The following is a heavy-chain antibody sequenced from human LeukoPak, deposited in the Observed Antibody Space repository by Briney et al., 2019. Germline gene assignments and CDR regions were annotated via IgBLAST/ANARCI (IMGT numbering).Heavy chain of an antibody. J-gene: IGHJ3*02. Sequence: ASVKVSCKASGYTFTSYYMHWVRQAPGQGLEWMGWINPNSGGTNYAQKFQGRVTMTRDKSIRTAYLELSRLTSDDTAVYYCARNIWFGESADAFDIWGQGTMVTVSS. CDR2: INPNSGGT. CDR1: GYTFTSYY. D-gene: IGHD3-10*01. CDR3: ARNIWFGESADAFDI. V-gene: IGHV1-2*02.